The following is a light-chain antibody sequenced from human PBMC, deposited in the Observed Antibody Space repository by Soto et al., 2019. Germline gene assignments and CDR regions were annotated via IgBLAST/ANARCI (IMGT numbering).Light chain of an antibody. Sequence: DIQMTQSASTLSGSVGDRVTITCRASQTISSWLAWYQQKPGKAPKLLIYKASTLKSGVPSRFSGSGSGTDFTLTISNLQPEDFATYYCQQANSFPISFGQGTRLEIK. V-gene: IGKV1-5*03. CDR1: QTISSW. J-gene: IGKJ5*01. CDR2: KAS. CDR3: QQANSFPIS.